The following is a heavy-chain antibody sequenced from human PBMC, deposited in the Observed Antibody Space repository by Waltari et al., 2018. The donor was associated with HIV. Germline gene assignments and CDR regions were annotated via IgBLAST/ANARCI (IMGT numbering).Heavy chain of an antibody. CDR1: GFPFSSYN. D-gene: IGHD3-10*01. Sequence: EVQVVESGGALVQPGGSLRLSCAASGFPFSSYNLNWVRQAPGKGLEWVSHISSSSSTTYYADSVKGRFTISRDNAKNSLYLQIDSLRDEDTAVYYCAREQIGRFHYFDYWGQGTLVTISS. J-gene: IGHJ4*02. V-gene: IGHV3-48*02. CDR2: ISSSSSTT. CDR3: AREQIGRFHYFDY.